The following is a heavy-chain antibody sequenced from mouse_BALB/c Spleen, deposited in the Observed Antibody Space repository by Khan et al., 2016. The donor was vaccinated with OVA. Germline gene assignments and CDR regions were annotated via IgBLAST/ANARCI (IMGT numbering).Heavy chain of an antibody. D-gene: IGHD2-4*01. CDR3: ARRGYDYGRGALFAY. J-gene: IGHJ3*01. CDR2: IWSAGST. Sequence: VQLKQSGPGLVQPSQSLSITCTVSGFSLNNYSVHWVRQSPGKGLEWLGVIWSAGSTAYNAAFISRLTISTENSRSQVFFKMNSLQPNDTAIYYCARRGYDYGRGALFAYWGQGTLVTVSA. V-gene: IGHV2-2*02. CDR1: GFSLNNYS.